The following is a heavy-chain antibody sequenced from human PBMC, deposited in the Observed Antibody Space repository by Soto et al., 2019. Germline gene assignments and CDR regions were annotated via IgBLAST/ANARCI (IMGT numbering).Heavy chain of an antibody. V-gene: IGHV3-30-3*01. CDR3: ARDGPNSGSEGCFDY. CDR1: GFTFSSYA. Sequence: GGSLRLSCAASGFTFSSYAMHWVRQAPGKGLEWVAVISYDGSNKYYADSVKGRFTISRDNSKNTLYLQMNSLRAEDTAVYYCARDGPNSGSEGCFDYWGQGTLVTVSS. CDR2: ISYDGSNK. J-gene: IGHJ4*02. D-gene: IGHD5-12*01.